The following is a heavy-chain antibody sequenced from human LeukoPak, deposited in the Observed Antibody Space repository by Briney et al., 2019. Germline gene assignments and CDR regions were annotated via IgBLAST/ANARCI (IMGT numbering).Heavy chain of an antibody. D-gene: IGHD2-15*01. Sequence: GGSLRLSCAASGFTFSSYAMSWVRQAPGKGLEWVSAISGSGGSTYYADSVKGRVTISRDNSKNTLYLQMNSLRAEDTAVYYCAKGSRVGAHTPPPHSYWGQGTLVTVSS. CDR3: AKGSRVGAHTPPPHSY. CDR2: ISGSGGST. V-gene: IGHV3-23*01. J-gene: IGHJ4*02. CDR1: GFTFSSYA.